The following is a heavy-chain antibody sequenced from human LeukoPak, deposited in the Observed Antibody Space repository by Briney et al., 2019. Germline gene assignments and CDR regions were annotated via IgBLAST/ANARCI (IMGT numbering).Heavy chain of an antibody. CDR1: GFTFSIYT. CDR3: AKDQGIQLGIDY. D-gene: IGHD5-18*01. Sequence: GGSLRLSCAASGFTFSIYTMHWVRQAPGKGLEWVAIISYDGSDKYYADSVKGRFTISRDNSKNTLDLQMNSLRAEDTAVYYCAKDQGIQLGIDYWGQGSLVTVSS. J-gene: IGHJ4*02. CDR2: ISYDGSDK. V-gene: IGHV3-30-3*01.